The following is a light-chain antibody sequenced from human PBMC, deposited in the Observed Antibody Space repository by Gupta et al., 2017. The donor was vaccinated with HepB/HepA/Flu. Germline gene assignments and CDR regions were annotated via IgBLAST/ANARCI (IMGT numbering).Light chain of an antibody. V-gene: IGLV1-44*01. CDR2: SNN. CDR1: SSSIGSNT. Sequence: QSVLTQPPSASGTPGQRVTISCSGSSSSIGSNTVNWYQQLPGTAPKLLIYSNNQRPSGVPDRFSGSKSGTSASLAISGLQSEDEADYYCAAWEDSLNGHVFGTGTKVTVL. CDR3: AAWEDSLNGHV. J-gene: IGLJ1*01.